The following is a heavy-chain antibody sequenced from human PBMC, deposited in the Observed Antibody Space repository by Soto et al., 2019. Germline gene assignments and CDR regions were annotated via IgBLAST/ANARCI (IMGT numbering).Heavy chain of an antibody. D-gene: IGHD3-22*01. CDR1: GFTFSSYG. CDR2: IWYDGSNK. V-gene: IGHV3-33*01. CDR3: AREARDSSGYYDQNYYYYGMDV. Sequence: QVQLVESGGGVVQPGRSLRLSCAASGFTFSSYGMHWVRQAPGKGLEWVAVIWYDGSNKYYADSVKGRFTISRDNSKNTLYLQMNSLRAEDTAVYYCAREARDSSGYYDQNYYYYGMDVWGQGTTVTVSS. J-gene: IGHJ6*02.